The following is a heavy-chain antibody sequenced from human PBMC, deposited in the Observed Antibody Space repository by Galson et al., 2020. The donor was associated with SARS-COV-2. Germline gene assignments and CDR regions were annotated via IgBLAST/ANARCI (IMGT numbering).Heavy chain of an antibody. CDR1: GFTFSSYP. CDR3: VKDKGGSGDY. Sequence: GESLKISCSASGFTFSSYPMHWVRQAPGKGLEYVSAINSNGDNTYYADSVKGRFTISRDNSKNTLYLQVSSLRAEDTALYYCVKDKGGSGDYWGQGTLVTVSS. J-gene: IGHJ4*02. D-gene: IGHD3-10*01. V-gene: IGHV3-64D*08. CDR2: INSNGDNT.